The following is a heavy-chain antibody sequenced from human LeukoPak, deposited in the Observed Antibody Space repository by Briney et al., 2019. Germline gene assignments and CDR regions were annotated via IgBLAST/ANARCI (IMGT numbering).Heavy chain of an antibody. V-gene: IGHV4-61*01. CDR3: ARGLGIAVAGSWSDP. Sequence: SQTLSLTCTVSGGSISSGSYYWSWIRQPPGKGLEWIGYIYYSGSTNYSPSLKSRFTISVDTSKNQFSLKLSSVTAADTAVYYCARGLGIAVAGSWSDPWGQGTLVTVSS. CDR1: GGSISSGSYY. D-gene: IGHD6-19*01. CDR2: IYYSGST. J-gene: IGHJ5*02.